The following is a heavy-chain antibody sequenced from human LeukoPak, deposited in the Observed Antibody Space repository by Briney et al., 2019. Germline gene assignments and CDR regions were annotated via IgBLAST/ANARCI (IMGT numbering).Heavy chain of an antibody. J-gene: IGHJ4*02. Sequence: SSETLPLTCTVSGGSISNKYWSWIRQPPGKGLDWIGYIYYSGNTNYNPSLKSRVTILVDTSKNQVSLKLSSVTAADTAVYFCARVMITFGGVIVVDYWGQGTLVTVSS. CDR1: GGSISNKY. D-gene: IGHD3-16*02. CDR3: ARVMITFGGVIVVDY. V-gene: IGHV4-59*01. CDR2: IYYSGNT.